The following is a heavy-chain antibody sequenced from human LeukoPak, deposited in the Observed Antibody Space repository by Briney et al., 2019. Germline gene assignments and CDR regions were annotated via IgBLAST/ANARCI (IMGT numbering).Heavy chain of an antibody. CDR1: GFTFSSYT. CDR2: VPSSSSTI. D-gene: IGHD2-8*02. J-gene: IGHJ5*02. CDR3: ARELVT. V-gene: IGHV3-48*02. Sequence: PGGSLRLSCAASGFTFSSYTMNWVRQAPGKGLEWVLCVPSSSSTIYYADSVQRQFTISRDNAKNSLYLQMNSLRDEDTAVYYCARELVTWGQGTLVTVSS.